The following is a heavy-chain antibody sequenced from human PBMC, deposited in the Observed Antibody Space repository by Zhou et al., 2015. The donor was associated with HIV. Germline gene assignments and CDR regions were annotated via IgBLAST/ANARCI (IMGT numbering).Heavy chain of an antibody. D-gene: IGHD1-7*01. V-gene: IGHV3-9*01. CDR2: ISWNSGSI. CDR1: GFTFDDYA. CDR3: ARQLDLITGTKGRWFDP. J-gene: IGHJ5*02. Sequence: EIHLVESGGGLVQPGRSLRVSCEASGFTFDDYAMHWVRQVPGKGPEWVAGISWNSGSIGYVDSVKGRFIISRDNVKNSLYLQMNSLRAEDTAVYYCARQLDLITGTKGRWFDPWGQGTLVTVSS.